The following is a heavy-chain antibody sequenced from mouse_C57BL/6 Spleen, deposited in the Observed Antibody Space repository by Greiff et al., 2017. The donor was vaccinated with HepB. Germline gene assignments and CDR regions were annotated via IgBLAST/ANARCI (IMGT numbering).Heavy chain of an antibody. J-gene: IGHJ4*01. D-gene: IGHD2-4*01. CDR2: IDPENGDT. Sequence: EVQLQQSGAELVRPGASVKLSCTASGFNIKDDYMHWVKQRPEQGLEWIGWIDPENGDTEYASKFQGKATITADTSSNTAYLQLSSLTAEDTAVYYCTTKAMITTNASYYYAMDYWGQGTSVTVSS. CDR1: GFNIKDDY. CDR3: TTKAMITTNASYYYAMDY. V-gene: IGHV14-4*01.